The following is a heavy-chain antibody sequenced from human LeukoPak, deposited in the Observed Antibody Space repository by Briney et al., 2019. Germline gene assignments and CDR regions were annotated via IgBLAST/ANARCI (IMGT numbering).Heavy chain of an antibody. J-gene: IGHJ4*02. D-gene: IGHD6-13*01. V-gene: IGHV3-74*01. Sequence: QTGGSLRLSCAASGFTFSSYWMHWVRHASGKGLVWVSRINSDGSSTIYADSVKGRFTISRDNAKNTLYLQMNSLRAEDTAVYYCAIPRIAAVLDYWGQGTLVTVSS. CDR3: AIPRIAAVLDY. CDR1: GFTFSSYW. CDR2: INSDGSST.